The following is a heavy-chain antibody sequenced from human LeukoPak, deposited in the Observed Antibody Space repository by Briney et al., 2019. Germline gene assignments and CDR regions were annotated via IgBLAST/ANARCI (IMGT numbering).Heavy chain of an antibody. V-gene: IGHV4-59*01. Sequence: SETLSLTCTVSGGSISSYYWSWIRQPPGKGLEWIGYIYYSGSTNYNPSLKSRVTISVDTSKNQFSLKVSSVTAADTAVYYCAMYDYVWWSYRFWGQGTLVTVSS. J-gene: IGHJ4*02. D-gene: IGHD3-16*02. CDR2: IYYSGST. CDR3: AMYDYVWWSYRF. CDR1: GGSISSYY.